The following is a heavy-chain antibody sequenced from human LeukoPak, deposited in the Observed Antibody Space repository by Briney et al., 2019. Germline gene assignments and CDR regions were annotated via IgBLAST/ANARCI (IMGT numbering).Heavy chain of an antibody. D-gene: IGHD3-16*01. V-gene: IGHV4-59*01. CDR1: GGSISSYY. Sequence: PSETLSLTCTVSGGSISSYYWSWIRQPPGKELGWIGYIYYSGSTNYNPSLKSRVTISVDTSKNQFSLKLSSVTAADTAVYYCARVNPLGELFWGQGTLVTVSS. J-gene: IGHJ4*02. CDR2: IYYSGST. CDR3: ARVNPLGELF.